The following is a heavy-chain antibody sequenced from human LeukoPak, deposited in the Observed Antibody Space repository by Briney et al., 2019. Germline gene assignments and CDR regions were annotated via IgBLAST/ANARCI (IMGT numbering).Heavy chain of an antibody. J-gene: IGHJ3*01. CDR3: ARGYCSGGGCSVLDAFDG. CDR1: GYTFTNYY. Sequence: ASVKVSCETSGYTFTNYYIHWVRRAPGQGLEWMGKINTSGGSTSYPQKFQGRVTMTRDTSTTTVYMELSTLRSEDTAIYYCARGYCSGGGCSVLDAFDGWGQGTMVTVSS. CDR2: INTSGGST. D-gene: IGHD2-15*01. V-gene: IGHV1-46*01.